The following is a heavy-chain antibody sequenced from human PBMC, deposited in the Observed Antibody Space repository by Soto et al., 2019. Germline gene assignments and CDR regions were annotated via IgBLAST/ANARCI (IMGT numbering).Heavy chain of an antibody. D-gene: IGHD4-17*01. CDR1: GGSISSYY. V-gene: IGHV4-59*08. CDR3: ARHLSVTTDYYYYMDV. J-gene: IGHJ6*03. CDR2: IYYSGST. Sequence: SETLSLTCTVFGGSISSYYWSWIRQPPGKGLEWIGYIYYSGSTNYNPSLKSRVTISVDTSKNQFSLKLSSVTAADTAVYYCARHLSVTTDYYYYMDVWGKGTTVTVSS.